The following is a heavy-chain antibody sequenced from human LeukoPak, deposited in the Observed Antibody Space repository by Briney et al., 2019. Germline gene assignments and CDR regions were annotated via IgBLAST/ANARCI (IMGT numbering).Heavy chain of an antibody. CDR2: INPNSGGT. CDR3: ARADRLHGGPYLIGP. V-gene: IGHV1-2*02. J-gene: IGHJ5*02. Sequence: ASVKVSCKTSGYSFTDYYMHWVRQAPGQGLEWMGWINPNSGGTSSAQKFQGRVTMTRDTSINTVYMEMSWLTSDDTAIYYCARADRLHGGPYLIGPWGQGTLVTVSS. CDR1: GYSFTDYY. D-gene: IGHD2-21*01.